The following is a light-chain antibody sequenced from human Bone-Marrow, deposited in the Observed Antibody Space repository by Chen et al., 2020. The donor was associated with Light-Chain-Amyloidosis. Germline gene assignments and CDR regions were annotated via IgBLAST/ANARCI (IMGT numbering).Light chain of an antibody. CDR1: HHIENY. CDR2: LAS. V-gene: IGKV1-39*01. Sequence: DIRMTQSPSSLSASVGDKITISCRTSHHIENYLNWYQQEPGTAPKLLIFLASRLQSGVPSRFSGRGSGTSFTLTIDNLQPEDFATYYCQQSYSLPLTFGGGTKV. CDR3: QQSYSLPLT. J-gene: IGKJ4*02.